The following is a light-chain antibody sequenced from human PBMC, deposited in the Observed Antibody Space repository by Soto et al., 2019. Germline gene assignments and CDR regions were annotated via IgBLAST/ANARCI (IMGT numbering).Light chain of an antibody. CDR1: QSISSW. CDR3: QQYNTYSRT. V-gene: IGKV1-5*01. J-gene: IGKJ1*01. CDR2: DAS. Sequence: DIQMTQSPSTLSASVGDRVTITCRASQSISSWLAWYQQKPGKAPKLLIYDASTLESGVPSRFSGSESGTEFTLTISGLQPDDFATYYCQQYNTYSRTFGQGTKVEIK.